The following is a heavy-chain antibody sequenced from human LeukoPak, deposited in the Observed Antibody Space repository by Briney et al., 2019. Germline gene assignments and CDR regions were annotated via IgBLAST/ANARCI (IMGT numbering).Heavy chain of an antibody. V-gene: IGHV1-18*01. Sequence: ASVKVSCKASGYTFTSHGISWVRQAPGQGLEWMGWISAYNGNTNYAQKLQGRVTMTTDTSTSTAYMEMRSLRSDDTAVYYCARAPYGDYLGAFDIWGQGTTVTVSS. J-gene: IGHJ3*02. D-gene: IGHD4-17*01. CDR3: ARAPYGDYLGAFDI. CDR2: ISAYNGNT. CDR1: GYTFTSHG.